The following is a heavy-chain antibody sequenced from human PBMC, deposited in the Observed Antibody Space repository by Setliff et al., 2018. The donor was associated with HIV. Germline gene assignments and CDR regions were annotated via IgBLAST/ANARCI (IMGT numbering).Heavy chain of an antibody. CDR3: ARVYCSNGVCYMNWFDP. Sequence: GASVKVSCKASGYTFTAYVVHWVRQAPGQRLEWMGWINAGNGNTKYAQKLQGRVTMTTDTSTSTAYMELRSLRSDDTAVYYCARVYCSNGVCYMNWFDPWGQGTPVTVSS. V-gene: IGHV1-3*01. CDR1: GYTFTAYV. D-gene: IGHD2-8*01. CDR2: INAGNGNT. J-gene: IGHJ5*02.